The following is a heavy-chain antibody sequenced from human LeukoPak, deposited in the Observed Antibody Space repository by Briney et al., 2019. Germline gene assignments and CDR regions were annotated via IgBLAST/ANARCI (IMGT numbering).Heavy chain of an antibody. CDR3: ARDSAEYSSTPDAFDI. CDR1: GGSISSYY. V-gene: IGHV4-59*01. CDR2: IYYSGST. D-gene: IGHD6-6*01. J-gene: IGHJ3*02. Sequence: SETLSLTCTASGGSISSYYWSWIRQPPGKGLEWLGYIYYSGSTNYNPSLKCRVTISVDTSKNQFSLKLSSVTAADTAVYYCARDSAEYSSTPDAFDIWGQGTMVTVSS.